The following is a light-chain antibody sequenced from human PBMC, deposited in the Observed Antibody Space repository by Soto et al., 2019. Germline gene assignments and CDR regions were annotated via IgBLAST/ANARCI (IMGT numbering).Light chain of an antibody. V-gene: IGKV3-15*01. CDR2: GAS. CDR1: QSLGSN. CDR3: QQYNDWPPCT. Sequence: EIVMTQSPATLSVSPGERATLSCRASQSLGSNLAWYQQKPGQAPRLLLYGASTRATGIPARFSGSGSGTEFTLTITSLQSEDFAVYYWQQYNDWPPCTFGQGTKLEIK. J-gene: IGKJ2*02.